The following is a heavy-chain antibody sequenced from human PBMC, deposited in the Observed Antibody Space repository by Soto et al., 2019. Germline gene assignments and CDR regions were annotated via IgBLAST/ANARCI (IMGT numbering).Heavy chain of an antibody. CDR2: IKSKTDGGTT. Sequence: EVQLVESGGGLVKPGGSPRLSCAASGFTFSNAWMSWVRQAPGKGLEWVGRIKSKTDGGTTDYAAPVKGRFTISRDDSKNTLYLQMNSLKTEDTAVYYCTTDSGYCSGGSCYDNWFDPWGQGTLVTVSS. J-gene: IGHJ5*02. V-gene: IGHV3-15*01. CDR3: TTDSGYCSGGSCYDNWFDP. D-gene: IGHD2-15*01. CDR1: GFTFSNAW.